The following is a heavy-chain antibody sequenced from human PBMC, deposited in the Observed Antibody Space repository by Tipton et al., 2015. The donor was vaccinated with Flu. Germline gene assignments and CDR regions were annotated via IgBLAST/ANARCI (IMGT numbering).Heavy chain of an antibody. D-gene: IGHD2-2*02. J-gene: IGHJ6*02. V-gene: IGHV3-11*01. CDR1: GFTFSDYY. CDR2: ISSSGSTK. CDR3: ARELAYCSSTRCHNLYGTDV. Sequence: SLRLSCAASGFTFSDYYMSWIRQAPGKGLEWVSYISSSGSTKYYADSVKGRFTISRDNAKNSLYLQMNSLRAEDTAVYYCARELAYCSSTRCHNLYGTDVWGQGTTVTVSS.